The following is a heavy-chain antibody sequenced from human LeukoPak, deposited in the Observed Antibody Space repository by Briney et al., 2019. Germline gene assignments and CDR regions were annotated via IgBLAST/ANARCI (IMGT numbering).Heavy chain of an antibody. CDR1: GFTVSSNY. J-gene: IGHJ4*02. Sequence: PGGFLRLSCAASGFTVSSNYMSWVRQAPGMGLEWVSLIYSGGSTYYTDSVKGRFTISKDNSKNTLYLQMNSLRAEDTAVYYCAGGNNSGNYWGFDYWGQGTLVTVSS. CDR3: AGGNNSGNYWGFDY. V-gene: IGHV3-53*01. D-gene: IGHD1-26*01. CDR2: IYSGGST.